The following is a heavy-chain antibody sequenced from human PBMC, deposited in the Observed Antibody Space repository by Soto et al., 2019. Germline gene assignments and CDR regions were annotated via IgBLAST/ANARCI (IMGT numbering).Heavy chain of an antibody. D-gene: IGHD4-17*01. J-gene: IGHJ3*02. V-gene: IGHV4-34*01. CDR2: IYYSGST. CDR1: GGSVSGYF. Sequence: QVQLQEWGAGLLKPSETLSLTCSVYGGSVSGYFWGWIRQPPGRGLEWLGQIYYSGSTSYKPSLKSRLSISVDTSKSQLSLKMTSVTAADTAVYYCARHYGRAFDIWGQGTMVTVSS. CDR3: ARHYGRAFDI.